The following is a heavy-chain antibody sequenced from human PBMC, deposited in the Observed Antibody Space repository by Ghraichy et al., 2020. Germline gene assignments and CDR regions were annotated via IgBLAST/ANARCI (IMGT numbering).Heavy chain of an antibody. Sequence: ASVKVSCKASGYTFTSYYMHWVRQAPGQGLEWMGIINPSGGSTSYAQKFQGRVTMTRDTSTSTVYMELSSLRSEDTAVYYCARVNGVLWFGELGRYGMDVWGQGTTVTVSS. CDR1: GYTFTSYY. CDR3: ARVNGVLWFGELGRYGMDV. J-gene: IGHJ6*02. V-gene: IGHV1-46*03. D-gene: IGHD3-10*01. CDR2: INPSGGST.